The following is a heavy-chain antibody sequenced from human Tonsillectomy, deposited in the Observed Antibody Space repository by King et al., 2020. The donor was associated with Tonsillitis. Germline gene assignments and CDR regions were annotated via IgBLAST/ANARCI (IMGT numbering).Heavy chain of an antibody. V-gene: IGHV1-2*02. Sequence: LVQSGAEVKKPGASVKVSCKASGYTFTGYYMHWVRQAPGQGVEWMGWINPKSGGTKYEQKFQGRVTVTRDTSISTAYMELSSLRSDDTAVYYCARDRSGAFDYWGQGTPVTVSS. CDR2: INPKSGGT. CDR3: ARDRSGAFDY. J-gene: IGHJ4*02. CDR1: GYTFTGYY.